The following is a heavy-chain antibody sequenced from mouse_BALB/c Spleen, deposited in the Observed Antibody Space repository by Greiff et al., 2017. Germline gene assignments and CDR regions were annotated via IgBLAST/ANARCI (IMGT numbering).Heavy chain of an antibody. Sequence: EVQGVESGGGLVKPGGSLKLSCAASGFTFSSYAMSWVRQTPEKRLEWVASISSGGSTYYPDSVKGRFTISRDNARNILYLQMSSLRSEDTAMYYCARGTASYYYGSNYFDDWGQGTTLTVSS. CDR2: ISSGGST. V-gene: IGHV5-6-5*01. D-gene: IGHD1-1*01. J-gene: IGHJ2*01. CDR3: ARGTASYYYGSNYFDD. CDR1: GFTFSSYA.